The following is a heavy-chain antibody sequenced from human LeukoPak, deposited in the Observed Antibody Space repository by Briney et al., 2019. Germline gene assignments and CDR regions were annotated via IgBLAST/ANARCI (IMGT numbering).Heavy chain of an antibody. CDR2: ISDSGGST. CDR3: AKGLNPGILLWPQDAFDI. D-gene: IGHD5-18*01. Sequence: PGGSLRLSCAVSGFTFSSYVMNWVRQAPGKGLEWVSDISDSGGSTYYADSVKGLFSISRDNSKNTLYLQMNSLRSEATAVYYWAKGLNPGILLWPQDAFDIGGQGKMAIVS. V-gene: IGHV3-23*01. J-gene: IGHJ3*02. CDR1: GFTFSSYV.